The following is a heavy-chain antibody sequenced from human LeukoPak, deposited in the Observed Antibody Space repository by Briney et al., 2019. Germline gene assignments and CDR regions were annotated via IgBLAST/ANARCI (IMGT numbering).Heavy chain of an antibody. CDR3: ARGVEMATLNAFDI. J-gene: IGHJ3*02. D-gene: IGHD5-24*01. CDR1: GYNFTSYW. CDR2: IYPGDSDT. Sequence: GESLKISCKGSGYNFTSYWIGWVRQMPGKGLEWMGIIYPGDSDTRYSPSFQGQVTISADKSISTAYPQWSSLRASDTAMHYCARGVEMATLNAFDIWGQGTMVTVSS. V-gene: IGHV5-51*01.